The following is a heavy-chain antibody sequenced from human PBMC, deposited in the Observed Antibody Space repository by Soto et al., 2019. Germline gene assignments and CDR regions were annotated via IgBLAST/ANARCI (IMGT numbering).Heavy chain of an antibody. V-gene: IGHV3-9*01. J-gene: IGHJ4*02. CDR3: SRGRGWNYGRDILAY. Sequence: GGSLRLSCAASGFTFDDYAMHWVRQVPGKGLEWVSGISWNSGNIGYADSVKGQFTISRDNVKNSLYLQMNSLRAEDTAFYYCSRGRGWNYGRDILAYRGQGTLVTVSS. D-gene: IGHD1-7*01. CDR2: ISWNSGNI. CDR1: GFTFDDYA.